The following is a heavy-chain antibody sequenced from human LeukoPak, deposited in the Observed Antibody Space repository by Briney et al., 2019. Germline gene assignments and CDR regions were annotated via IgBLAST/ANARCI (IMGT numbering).Heavy chain of an antibody. Sequence: SETLSLTCTVSGGSITSYYWNWIRQPAGKGLEWIGRIYTSGSTNYNPSLKSRVTMSVDTSKNQFSPKLSSVTAADTAVYYCARSGGSGTYYDGSFDYWGQGTLVTVSS. J-gene: IGHJ4*02. CDR2: IYTSGST. CDR3: ARSGGSGTYYDGSFDY. D-gene: IGHD1-26*01. V-gene: IGHV4-4*07. CDR1: GGSITSYY.